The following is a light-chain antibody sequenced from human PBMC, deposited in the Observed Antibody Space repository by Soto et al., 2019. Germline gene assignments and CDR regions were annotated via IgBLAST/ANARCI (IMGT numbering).Light chain of an antibody. CDR3: QQYGSSPNT. CDR2: RAS. CDR1: QRVSSSY. J-gene: IGKJ1*01. V-gene: IGKV3-20*01. Sequence: EIVLTQSPGTLSLSPGERATLSCRARQRVSSSYLAWYQQKPGQAPRLRIYRASSRATGIPDRFSGSGSGTDFTLTISRLEPEDFAVYYCQQYGSSPNTFGQGTKVEIK.